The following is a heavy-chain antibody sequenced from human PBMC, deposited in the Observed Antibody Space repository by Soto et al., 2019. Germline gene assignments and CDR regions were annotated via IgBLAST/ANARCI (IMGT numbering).Heavy chain of an antibody. V-gene: IGHV1-18*04. CDR2: ISAYNGNT. CDR1: GYTFTSYG. Sequence: QVQLVQSGAAVKKHGASVKVSCKASGYTFTSYGISWVRQAPVQGLEWMGWISAYNGNTNYAQKLQLRVTMTTDTSTITAYVELRSLRSDDTAVYYCARDRGRIAARVVDYWGQGTLVTVSS. D-gene: IGHD6-6*01. CDR3: ARDRGRIAARVVDY. J-gene: IGHJ4*02.